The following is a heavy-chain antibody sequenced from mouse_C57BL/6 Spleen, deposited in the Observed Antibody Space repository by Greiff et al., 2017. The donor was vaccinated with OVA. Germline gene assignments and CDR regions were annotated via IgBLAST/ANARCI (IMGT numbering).Heavy chain of an antibody. V-gene: IGHV1-52*01. Sequence: QVQLQQPGAELVRPGSSVKLSCKASGYTFTSYWMHWVKQRPIQGLEWIGNIDPSDSETHSNQKFKDKATLTVDKSSSTAYMQLSSLTSEDSAVYYCARLGSPYAMDYWGQGTSVTVSS. J-gene: IGHJ4*01. CDR1: GYTFTSYW. CDR3: ARLGSPYAMDY. D-gene: IGHD4-1*01. CDR2: IDPSDSET.